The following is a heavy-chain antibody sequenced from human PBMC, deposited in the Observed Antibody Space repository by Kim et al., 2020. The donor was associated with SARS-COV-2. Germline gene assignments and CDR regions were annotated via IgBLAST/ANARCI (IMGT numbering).Heavy chain of an antibody. V-gene: IGHV3-23*01. CDR3: AKGRLQNYGMDV. CDR2: ISGGGGST. D-gene: IGHD4-4*01. J-gene: IGHJ6*02. Sequence: GGSLRLSCAASGFTFSSYAMNWVRQAPGKGLEWVSGISGGGGSTFFADSVKGRFTISRDNSKNTLYLQMNSLRAEDTAVYYCAKGRLQNYGMDVWGQGTT. CDR1: GFTFSSYA.